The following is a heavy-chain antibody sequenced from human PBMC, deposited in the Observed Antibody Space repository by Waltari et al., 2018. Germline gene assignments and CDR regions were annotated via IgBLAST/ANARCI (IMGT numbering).Heavy chain of an antibody. Sequence: EVQLLHSGGVSVQRGSSLRLCCASSGFIFRRYAMILLRQPPGKGLEWVSTISDSGSSKYYADSVKGRFTISRDNSKKMLYLQMNSLRAEDTAVYYCAKGVYEWEINCFDYWGQGTLVTVSS. CDR2: ISDSGSSK. CDR3: AKGVYEWEINCFDY. V-gene: IGHV3-23*01. CDR1: GFIFRRYA. D-gene: IGHD6-19*01. J-gene: IGHJ4*02.